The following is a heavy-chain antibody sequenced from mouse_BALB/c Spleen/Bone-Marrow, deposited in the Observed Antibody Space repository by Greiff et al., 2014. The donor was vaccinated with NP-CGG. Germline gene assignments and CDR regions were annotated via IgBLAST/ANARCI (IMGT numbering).Heavy chain of an antibody. Sequence: VQLQQSGAELMKPGASAKISCKATGYTFSSYWIEWVKQRPGHGLEWIGEILPGSGGTNYNEKFKGKATFTADTSSNTAYMQLNSLTSEDSAVYYCARSMDYWGQGTSVTVSS. CDR3: ARSMDY. CDR1: GYTFSSYW. V-gene: IGHV1-9*01. CDR2: ILPGSGGT. J-gene: IGHJ4*01.